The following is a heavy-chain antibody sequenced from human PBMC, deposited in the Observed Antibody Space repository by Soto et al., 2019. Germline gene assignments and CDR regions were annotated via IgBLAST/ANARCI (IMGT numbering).Heavy chain of an antibody. Sequence: LRLSCAASGFTFSIYTFNWVRQAPGKGLEWVSSISSSSSYIYYADSVKGRFTISRDNAKNSLYLQMNSLRAEDTAVYYCASGVGGNSATGNYWGQGTLVTVSS. D-gene: IGHD2-21*02. CDR2: ISSSSSYI. CDR1: GFTFSIYT. CDR3: ASGVGGNSATGNY. V-gene: IGHV3-21*01. J-gene: IGHJ4*02.